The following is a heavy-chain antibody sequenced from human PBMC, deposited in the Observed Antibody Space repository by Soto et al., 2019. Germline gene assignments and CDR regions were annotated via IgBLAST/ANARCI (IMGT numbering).Heavy chain of an antibody. V-gene: IGHV3-66*01. Sequence: EVQLVESGGGLVQPGGSLRLSCAASGFTVSSNYMSWVRQAPGKGLEWVSVIYSGGSTYYADSVKGRFTISRDNSKNTLYLQMSSLRAEDTAVYYCARDPGGSGYYLWQGDADAFDIWCQGTMVTVSS. CDR2: IYSGGST. CDR3: ARDPGGSGYYLWQGDADAFDI. J-gene: IGHJ3*02. CDR1: GFTVSSNY. D-gene: IGHD3-22*01.